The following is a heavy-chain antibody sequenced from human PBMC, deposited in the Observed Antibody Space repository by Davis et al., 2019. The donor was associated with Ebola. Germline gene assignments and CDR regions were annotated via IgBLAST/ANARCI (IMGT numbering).Heavy chain of an antibody. D-gene: IGHD6-6*01. CDR1: EFTFSGYA. J-gene: IGHJ4*02. CDR2: ISGSGGST. Sequence: GESLKISCAASEFTFSGYAMSWVRQAPGKGLEWVSAISGSGGSTYYAGSVKGRFTISRDNSKNTLYLQMNSLRAEDTAVYYCAKDSYSSSSFGIGYWGQGTLVTVSS. CDR3: AKDSYSSSSFGIGY. V-gene: IGHV3-23*01.